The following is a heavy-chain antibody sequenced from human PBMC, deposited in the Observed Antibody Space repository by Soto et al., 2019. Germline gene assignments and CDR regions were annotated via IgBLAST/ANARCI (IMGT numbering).Heavy chain of an antibody. Sequence: GGSLRLSCAASGFPFSDYYMNWIRQAPGKGLEWVSYITISSSHTNYADSVKGRFTISRDNAKNSLYLQMNSLRAEDTAVYYCARAISFDSGIYSTYYFVYWGQGALVTAPQ. CDR2: ITISSSHT. CDR1: GFPFSDYY. V-gene: IGHV3-11*05. J-gene: IGHJ4*02. CDR3: ARAISFDSGIYSTYYFVY. D-gene: IGHD1-26*01.